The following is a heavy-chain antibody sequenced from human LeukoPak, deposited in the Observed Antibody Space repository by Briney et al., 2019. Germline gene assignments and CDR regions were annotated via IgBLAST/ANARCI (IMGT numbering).Heavy chain of an antibody. CDR3: VRDGVDYSFEY. J-gene: IGHJ4*02. Sequence: GGSLRLSCAASGFTVSSSFMSWVRQAPGKGLEWVSVIYSGGSTYYADSVKGRFTISRDNSKNTLYLQMNSLRADDTAVYYCVRDGVDYSFEYWGQGTLVTVSS. D-gene: IGHD4-11*01. CDR1: GFTVSSSF. V-gene: IGHV3-53*01. CDR2: IYSGGST.